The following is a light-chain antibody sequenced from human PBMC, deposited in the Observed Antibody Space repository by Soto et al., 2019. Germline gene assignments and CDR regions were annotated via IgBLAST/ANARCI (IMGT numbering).Light chain of an antibody. CDR2: GAS. Sequence: EIVMTQSPDTLSVSPGEIATLSFRASQSVSIDLAWYQQTPGQAPRLLIYGASTRATGVPPTFSGSASGTEFTLTISSLQSEDFTVYYCQQYNDWPRTFGQGTKVDIK. J-gene: IGKJ1*01. V-gene: IGKV3-15*01. CDR1: QSVSID. CDR3: QQYNDWPRT.